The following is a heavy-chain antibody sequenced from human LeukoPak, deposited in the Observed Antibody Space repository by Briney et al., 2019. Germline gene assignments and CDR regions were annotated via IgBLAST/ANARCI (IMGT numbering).Heavy chain of an antibody. J-gene: IGHJ3*02. CDR3: ARDSLYGDYHDDAFDI. CDR2: INPKSGDT. CDR1: GYTFTGHY. V-gene: IGHV1-2*02. D-gene: IGHD4-17*01. Sequence: ASVKVSCKPSGYTFTGHYMHWVRQAPGQGLEWMGWINPKSGDTNYAQKFQGRVTMTRDTSISTAYMELSRLRSDDTAVYYCARDSLYGDYHDDAFDIWGQGTMVTVSS.